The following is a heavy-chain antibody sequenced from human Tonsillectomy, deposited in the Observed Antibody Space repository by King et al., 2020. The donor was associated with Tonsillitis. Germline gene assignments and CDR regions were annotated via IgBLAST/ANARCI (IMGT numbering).Heavy chain of an antibody. CDR3: AGVATTLLDF. J-gene: IGHJ4*02. Sequence: VQLVESGPGLVQSSETLSLTCTVSGGSISSYYWCWIRQSPERGLEYIGYISYNGNTKYNPSLTSRVTISADMSKNQFSLTLNSVTAADTAIYYCAGVATTLLDFWGPGTRVTVSS. CDR2: ISYNGNT. V-gene: IGHV4-59*08. CDR1: GGSISSYY. D-gene: IGHD1-14*01.